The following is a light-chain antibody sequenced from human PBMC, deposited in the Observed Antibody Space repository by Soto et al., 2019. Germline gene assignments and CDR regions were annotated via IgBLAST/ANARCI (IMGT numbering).Light chain of an antibody. Sequence: DIQMTQSPSSLSASVGDRVTITCQASQDISNSLNWYQQKPGKAPKLLIYDASNLETGVPSRFSGSGSGTDFTFTISSLQPEDIATYYCQQYDNLLLTFGGGTKVEI. CDR2: DAS. J-gene: IGKJ4*01. CDR1: QDISNS. CDR3: QQYDNLLLT. V-gene: IGKV1-33*01.